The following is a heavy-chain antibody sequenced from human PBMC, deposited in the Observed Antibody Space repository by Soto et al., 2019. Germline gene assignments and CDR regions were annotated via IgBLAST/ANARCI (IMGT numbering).Heavy chain of an antibody. CDR2: IDYSGST. CDR3: ARDRDSSGYYSGLDY. Sequence: SETLSLTCTVSGGSVSSDNYYWNWIRQTPGEGLEWIGYIDYSGSTDYNPSLKSRVTISMDTSKNQFSLKLSSVTAVDTAVYYCARDRDSSGYYSGLDYWGQGILVTVS. CDR1: GGSVSSDNYY. J-gene: IGHJ4*02. V-gene: IGHV4-61*01. D-gene: IGHD3-22*01.